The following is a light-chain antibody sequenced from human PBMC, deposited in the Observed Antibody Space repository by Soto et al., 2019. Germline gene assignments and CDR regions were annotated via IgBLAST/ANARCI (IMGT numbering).Light chain of an antibody. CDR1: SSDVGSYKY. J-gene: IGLJ1*01. V-gene: IGLV2-14*01. CDR2: EVT. Sequence: QSVLTQPASVSGSPGQSITISCTGTSSDVGSYKYVSWYQQHPGKAPKLMIYEVTYRPSGVSNRFSGSKSGNTASLTISGLQAEDEADYYCSSYKSSSNYVFGAGTKVTVL. CDR3: SSYKSSSNYV.